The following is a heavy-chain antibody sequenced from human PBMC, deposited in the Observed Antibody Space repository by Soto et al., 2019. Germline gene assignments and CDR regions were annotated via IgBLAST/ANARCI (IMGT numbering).Heavy chain of an antibody. CDR1: GGSFSGYY. CDR2: INHIGTT. Sequence: QVQLPQWGAGLLRPSETLSLTCAVYGGSFSGYYWSWIRQPPGKGLQWIGKINHIGTTNYNPSLKSXVTISVDTSKNQFSLKLSSVTAADTAVYYCARFDSSGWYFDYWGQGNLVIVSS. D-gene: IGHD6-19*01. J-gene: IGHJ4*02. V-gene: IGHV4-34*01. CDR3: ARFDSSGWYFDY.